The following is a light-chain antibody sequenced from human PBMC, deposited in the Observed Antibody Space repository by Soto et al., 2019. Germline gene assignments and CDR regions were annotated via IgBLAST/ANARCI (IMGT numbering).Light chain of an antibody. Sequence: EIVLTQSPGTLSLSPGERATLSCRASQSVSSSYLAWYQQKPGQAPRLLIYGASGRATGIPDRFSGSGSGTDFTLTISRLEPEDFAVYYCLQNGSSPLFTFGPGTNVDIK. J-gene: IGKJ3*01. CDR1: QSVSSSY. CDR3: LQNGSSPLFT. CDR2: GAS. V-gene: IGKV3-20*01.